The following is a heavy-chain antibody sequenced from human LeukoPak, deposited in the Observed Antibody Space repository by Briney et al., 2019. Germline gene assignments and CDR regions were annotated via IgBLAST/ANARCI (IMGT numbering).Heavy chain of an antibody. D-gene: IGHD2-8*01. CDR1: GLRFSSFA. J-gene: IGHJ4*02. V-gene: IGHV3-23*01. Sequence: GGSLRLSCAASGLRFSSFAMSWVRQGPARGLEWVSSMRGNGETFYADSVKGRFTLSSDSSRNTVYFQLNNLRVEDTAIYYCARESWVSSTDAVRWGQGTLVTVSS. CDR2: MRGNGET. CDR3: ARESWVSSTDAVR.